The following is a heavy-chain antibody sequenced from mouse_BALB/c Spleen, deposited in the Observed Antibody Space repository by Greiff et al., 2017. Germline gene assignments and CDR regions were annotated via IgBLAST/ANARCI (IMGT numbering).Heavy chain of an antibody. D-gene: IGHD1-2*01. Sequence: VKLQESGAELARPGASVKLSCKASGYTFTSYWMQWVKQRPGQGLEWIGAIYPGDGDTRYTQKFKGKATLTADKSSSTAYMQLSSLASEDTAVYYCKLLRPWYFDVWGAGTTVTVSS. CDR1: GYTFTSYW. J-gene: IGHJ1*01. V-gene: IGHV1-87*01. CDR2: IYPGDGDT. CDR3: KLLRPWYFDV.